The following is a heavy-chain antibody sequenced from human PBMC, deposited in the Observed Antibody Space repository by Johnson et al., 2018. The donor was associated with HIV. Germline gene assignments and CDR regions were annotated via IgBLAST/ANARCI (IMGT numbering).Heavy chain of an antibody. J-gene: IGHJ3*02. V-gene: IGHV3-11*04. D-gene: IGHD3-10*01. CDR1: GFTFSDYY. Sequence: QVQLVESGGGVVKPGGSLRLSCAASGFTFSDYYMSWIRQAPGKGLEWVSYISSSGSTIYYADSVKGRFTISRDNAKNSLYLQMNSLRAEDTAVYYCAKDDSVVTMVRGVRSDALDIWGQGTMVTVSS. CDR2: ISSSGSTI. CDR3: AKDDSVVTMVRGVRSDALDI.